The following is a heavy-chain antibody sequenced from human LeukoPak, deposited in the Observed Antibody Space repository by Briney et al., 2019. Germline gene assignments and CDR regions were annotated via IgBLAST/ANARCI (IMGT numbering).Heavy chain of an antibody. J-gene: IGHJ4*02. D-gene: IGHD3-3*01. Sequence: PSETLSLTCTVSGGSISSSSYYWGWIRQPPGKGLEWIGSIYYSGSTYYNPSLKSRVTIPVDTSKNQFSLKLSSVTAADTAVYYCASINYDFWSGYPRPDYWGQGTLVTVSS. CDR3: ASINYDFWSGYPRPDY. V-gene: IGHV4-39*01. CDR1: GGSISSSSYY. CDR2: IYYSGST.